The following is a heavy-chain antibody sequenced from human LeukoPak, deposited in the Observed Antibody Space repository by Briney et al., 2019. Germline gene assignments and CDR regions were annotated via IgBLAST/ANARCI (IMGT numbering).Heavy chain of an antibody. D-gene: IGHD3-10*01. CDR3: AKDRSYGSGSYHY. CDR2: ISGSGGST. CDR1: GFTFSSYG. V-gene: IGHV3-23*01. J-gene: IGHJ4*02. Sequence: GGSLRLSCAASGFTFSSYGMHWVRQAPGKGLEWVSAISGSGGSTYYADSVKGRFTISRDNSKNTLYLQMNSLRAEDTAVYYCAKDRSYGSGSYHYWGQGTLVTVSS.